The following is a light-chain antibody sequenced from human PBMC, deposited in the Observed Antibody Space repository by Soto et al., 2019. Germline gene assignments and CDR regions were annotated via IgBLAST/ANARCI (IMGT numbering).Light chain of an antibody. CDR2: GTS. V-gene: IGKV3-20*01. Sequence: ENVLTQSPGTLSLSPGERATLSCRASQSIGSSYLAWYQQKPGHAPRLIIYGTSSRATGIPDRFSGSGSGTGFTLTISRLEPEDFAVYYCQHFGSSWLTFGQGTKVEIK. CDR1: QSIGSSY. CDR3: QHFGSSWLT. J-gene: IGKJ1*01.